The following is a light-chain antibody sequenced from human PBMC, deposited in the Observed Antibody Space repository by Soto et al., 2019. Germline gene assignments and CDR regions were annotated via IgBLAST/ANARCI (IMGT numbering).Light chain of an antibody. CDR3: KQALQTPQT. CDR2: LGS. CDR1: QSLLHSNGYNY. J-gene: IGKJ2*01. Sequence: DIVMTQSPLSLPVTPGEPASISCRSSQSLLHSNGYNYLDWYLQKPGQSPQLLIYLGSNRASGVPDRFSGCGSGTDFTLKISRVKAEDIGVYYCKQALQTPQTFGQGTKLESK. V-gene: IGKV2-28*01.